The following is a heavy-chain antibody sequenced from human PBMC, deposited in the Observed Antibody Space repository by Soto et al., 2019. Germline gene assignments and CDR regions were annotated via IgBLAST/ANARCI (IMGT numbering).Heavy chain of an antibody. CDR1: GGSISCSSYY. V-gene: IGHV4-39*01. CDR2: IYYSGST. CDR3: ACIFSGGYGYGFYYYGMDV. J-gene: IGHJ6*02. D-gene: IGHD5-18*01. Sequence: SETLSLTCTVSGGSISCSSYYWGWIRQPPGKGLEWIGSIYYSGSTYYNPSLKSRVTISVDTSKNQFSLKLSSVTAADTAVYYCACIFSGGYGYGFYYYGMDVWGQGTTVTSP.